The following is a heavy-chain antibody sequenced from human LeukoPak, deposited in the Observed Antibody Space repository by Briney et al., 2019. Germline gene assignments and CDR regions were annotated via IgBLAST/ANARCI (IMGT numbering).Heavy chain of an antibody. J-gene: IGHJ4*02. Sequence: VASVKVSCKASGYTFTSYGISWVRQAPGQGLEWMGWISAYNGNTNYAQKLQGRVTMTTDTSTSTAYMELRSLRSDDTAVYYCARDRKALVFYSNYVTYYFDYWGQGTLVTVSS. CDR1: GYTFTSYG. D-gene: IGHD4-11*01. CDR3: ARDRKALVFYSNYVTYYFDY. CDR2: ISAYNGNT. V-gene: IGHV1-18*01.